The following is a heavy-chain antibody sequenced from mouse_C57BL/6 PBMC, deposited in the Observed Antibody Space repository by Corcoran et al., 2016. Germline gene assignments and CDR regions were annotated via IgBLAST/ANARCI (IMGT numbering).Heavy chain of an antibody. V-gene: IGHV9-3*01. CDR3: ARYVGHYAMDY. Sequence: QIQLVQSGPELKKPGETVKISCKASGYTFTTYGMSWVKQAPGKGLKWMGWINTYSGVPTYADDFKGRFAFSLETSASTAYLQINNLKNEDTATYFCARYVGHYAMDYWGQGTSDTVSS. CDR2: INTYSGVP. J-gene: IGHJ4*01. D-gene: IGHD3-3*01. CDR1: GYTFTTYG.